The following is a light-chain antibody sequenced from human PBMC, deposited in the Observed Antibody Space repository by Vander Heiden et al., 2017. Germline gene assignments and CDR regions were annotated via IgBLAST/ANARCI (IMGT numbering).Light chain of an antibody. V-gene: IGLV1-40*01. CDR1: NSNIGAGYD. Sequence: QSVLTQPPSVAGAAGQRVTISCTGSNSNIGAGYDVHWYQHLPGTAPKLLIYDNISRPSGVPERFSGSKSGTTASLTITGLRAEDDADYYCQSHDNALSGVVFGGGTKVTVL. CDR2: DNI. CDR3: QSHDNALSGVV. J-gene: IGLJ2*01.